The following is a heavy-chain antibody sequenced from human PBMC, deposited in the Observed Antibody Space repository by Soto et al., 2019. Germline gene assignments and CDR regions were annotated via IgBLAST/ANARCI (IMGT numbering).Heavy chain of an antibody. CDR2: IYISGNT. CDR3: ARELKPYNSGWYFTLS. J-gene: IGHJ5*02. V-gene: IGHV4-4*07. CDR1: GGSVSSHY. D-gene: IGHD6-19*01. Sequence: QVQLQESGPGLVNPSETLSLTCSVSGGSVSSHYWSWVRQPAGKGLEWFARIYISGNTKYNPSFKSRVTMSVDTSKNQVSLRLSSVTAADTAVYYCARELKPYNSGWYFTLSWGQGTLVTVSS.